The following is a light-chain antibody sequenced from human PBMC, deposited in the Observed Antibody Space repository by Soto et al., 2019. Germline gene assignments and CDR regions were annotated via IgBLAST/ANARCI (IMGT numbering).Light chain of an antibody. J-gene: IGLJ2*01. Sequence: QSVLTQPPSVSGAPGQRVTISCTGNSSNIGSPFDVHWYQHLPGTAPRLLIYANNNRPSGVPDRFSGSKSGTSASLAITGLQGDDEADYCCQSFDSRLSAPVFGGGTKVTVL. CDR2: ANN. CDR1: SSNIGSPFD. CDR3: QSFDSRLSAPV. V-gene: IGLV1-40*01.